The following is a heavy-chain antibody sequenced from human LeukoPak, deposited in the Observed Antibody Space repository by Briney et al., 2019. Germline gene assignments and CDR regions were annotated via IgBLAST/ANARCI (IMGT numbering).Heavy chain of an antibody. CDR2: IEDRGNT. D-gene: IGHD3-10*01. V-gene: IGHV4-4*02. CDR3: AGAGTYYLDN. Sequence: PSETLSLTCAVSVGSISSNWWSWVRQPPWKGLEWIGEIEDRGNTNYNPSLKSRVTISVDKSKNQLSLKLSSLTAADTAVYYCAGAGTYYLDNWGQGTLVTVSS. CDR1: VGSISSNW. J-gene: IGHJ4*02.